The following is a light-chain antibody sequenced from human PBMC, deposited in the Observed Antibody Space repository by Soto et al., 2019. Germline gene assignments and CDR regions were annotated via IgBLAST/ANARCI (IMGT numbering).Light chain of an antibody. V-gene: IGLV2-8*01. CDR3: SSYAGSSNFV. CDR1: SSDVGGYNF. CDR2: EVS. Sequence: QSVLTQPPSASGSPGQSVTISCTGTSSDVGGYNFVSWHQQHPGKAPKLMIYEVSKRPPGVPDRFSGSKSGNTASLTVSGLQAEDEADYYCSSYAGSSNFVFGTGTKVTVL. J-gene: IGLJ1*01.